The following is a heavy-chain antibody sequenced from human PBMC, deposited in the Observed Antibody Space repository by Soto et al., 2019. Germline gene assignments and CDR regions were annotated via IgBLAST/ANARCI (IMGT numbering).Heavy chain of an antibody. CDR3: ATDYGDGYYYFDL. CDR2: MSSDGGNT. D-gene: IGHD5-12*01. CDR1: GFTFSDYT. V-gene: IGHV3-30-3*01. Sequence: QVQLVESGGGVVQPGRSLRLSCAASGFTFSDYTMHWVRQAPGKELEWVALMSSDGGNTHYTDSVKGRFTISRDNSKNTLYLQMDSLRPADTTFYYCATDYGDGYYYFDLWGQGTLVTVSS. J-gene: IGHJ4*02.